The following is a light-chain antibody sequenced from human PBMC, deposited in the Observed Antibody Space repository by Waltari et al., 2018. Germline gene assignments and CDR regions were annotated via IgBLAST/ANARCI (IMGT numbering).Light chain of an antibody. V-gene: IGLV2-23*02. CDR3: CSFANDSRV. CDR2: EVS. CDR1: TRDIGTYDV. J-gene: IGLJ3*02. Sequence: QSALTQPASVSGSPGQSITISCTGTTRDIGTYDVVSWFQQRPGKAPQHLISEVSKRPSQISQRFSGSKTGNTASLTISGLQAEDEADYYCCSFANDSRVFGGGTKVTVL.